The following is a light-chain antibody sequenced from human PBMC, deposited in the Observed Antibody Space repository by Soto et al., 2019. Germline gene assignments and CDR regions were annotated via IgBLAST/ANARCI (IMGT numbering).Light chain of an antibody. Sequence: DIQMTQSPSTLSAYVGERVTITCRASQSISPWLAWYQKKPGKAPNLLIYRASNLQTGVPSRCSGSGSGTEFTLTINSLQPDDFAPYYCQHYSGRPYTFGQGTKLEIE. CDR2: RAS. CDR3: QHYSGRPYT. CDR1: QSISPW. V-gene: IGKV1-5*03. J-gene: IGKJ2*01.